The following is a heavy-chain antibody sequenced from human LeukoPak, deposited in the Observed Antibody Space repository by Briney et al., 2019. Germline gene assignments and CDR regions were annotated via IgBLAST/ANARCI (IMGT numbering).Heavy chain of an antibody. Sequence: PGGSLRLSRVVSEFTFTNYSMNWVRQAPGKGLEWVSYISSRSNTIYYADSVKGRFTISRDNAKNSLFLQMNSLRAEDTAVYYCARLPGKNWSPDYWGQGTLVTVSS. CDR3: ARLPGKNWSPDY. CDR2: ISSRSNTI. D-gene: IGHD1-1*01. V-gene: IGHV3-48*04. CDR1: EFTFTNYS. J-gene: IGHJ4*02.